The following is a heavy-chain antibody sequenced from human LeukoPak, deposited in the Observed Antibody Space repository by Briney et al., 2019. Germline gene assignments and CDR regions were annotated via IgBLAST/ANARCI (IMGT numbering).Heavy chain of an antibody. J-gene: IGHJ5*02. Sequence: SETLSLTCAVYGGSFSGYYWSWIRQPPGKGLEWIGEINHSGSTNYNPSLKSRVTISVDTSKNQFSLKLSSVTAADTAVYYCASRHPDIAGPWGQGTLVTVSS. CDR3: ASRHPDIAGP. V-gene: IGHV4-34*01. CDR1: GGSFSGYY. D-gene: IGHD5-12*01. CDR2: INHSGST.